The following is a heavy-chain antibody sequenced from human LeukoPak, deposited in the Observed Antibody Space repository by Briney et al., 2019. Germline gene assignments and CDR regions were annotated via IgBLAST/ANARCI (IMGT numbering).Heavy chain of an antibody. J-gene: IGHJ6*02. V-gene: IGHV1-2*02. CDR1: GYTFTDYY. Sequence: ASVKVSCKASGYTFTDYYMHWVRQAPAPGQGLEWMGWINPNSGATNYAQKFQGRVTMTRDTSIGTAYMELSRLRSDDTAVYFCARGFRAMDVWGQGTTVTVSS. CDR3: ARGFRAMDV. CDR2: INPNSGAT.